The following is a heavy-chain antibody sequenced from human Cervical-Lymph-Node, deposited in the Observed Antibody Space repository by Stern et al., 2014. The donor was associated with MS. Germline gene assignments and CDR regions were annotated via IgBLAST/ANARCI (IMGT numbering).Heavy chain of an antibody. Sequence: EVQLVESGGGLVQPGGSLRLSCAASGFTFSSYWMHWVRQAPGKGLVWVSRINSDGSSTSYADSVKGRFTISRDNAKNTLYLQMNSLRAEDTAVYYCARSQSVLMVYAEDAFDIWGQGTMVTVSS. CDR2: INSDGSST. V-gene: IGHV3-74*02. CDR1: GFTFSSYW. D-gene: IGHD2-8*01. CDR3: ARSQSVLMVYAEDAFDI. J-gene: IGHJ3*02.